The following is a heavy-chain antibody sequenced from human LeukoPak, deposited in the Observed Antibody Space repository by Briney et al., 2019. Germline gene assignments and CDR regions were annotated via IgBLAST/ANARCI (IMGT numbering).Heavy chain of an antibody. V-gene: IGHV3-48*01. J-gene: IGHJ2*01. CDR2: ISSSSSTI. CDR1: GFTFSSYS. D-gene: IGHD4-17*01. CDR3: AKGDRYGDGLDWYFDL. Sequence: GGSLRLSCAASGFTFSSYSMNWVRQAPGKGLEWVSYISSSSSTIYYADSVKGRFTISRDNSKNTLYLQMNSLRAEDTAVYYCAKGDRYGDGLDWYFDLWGRGTLVTVSS.